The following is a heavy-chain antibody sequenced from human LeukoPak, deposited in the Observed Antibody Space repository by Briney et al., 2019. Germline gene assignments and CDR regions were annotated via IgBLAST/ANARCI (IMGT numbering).Heavy chain of an antibody. Sequence: PGGSLRLSCVASGFTVNWNTMNWVRQAPGKGLEWVSASYSTGNTYYADSVKGRFTTFRDNSENTVYLEMSSLRAEDSAMYYCVRGEKDYYYGLDVWGQGTTVTVSS. J-gene: IGHJ6*02. V-gene: IGHV3-53*01. D-gene: IGHD1-26*01. CDR2: SYSTGNT. CDR1: GFTVNWNT. CDR3: VRGEKDYYYGLDV.